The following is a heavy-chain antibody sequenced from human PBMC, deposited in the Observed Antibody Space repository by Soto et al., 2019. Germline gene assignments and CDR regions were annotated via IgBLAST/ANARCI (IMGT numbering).Heavy chain of an antibody. CDR1: GGTFGSNG. J-gene: IGHJ6*02. D-gene: IGHD5-12*01. CDR2: IIPIFGTT. V-gene: IGHV1-69*01. CDR3: ARGTAYSGSALHYKYYYGMDV. Sequence: QVQLVQSGAEVKKPGSSVKVSCKAAGGTFGSNGITWARQAPGQGIEWMGGIIPIFGTTNYAQKFQGRVTITADESTSTAYMELISLSSEDTAVYYCARGTAYSGSALHYKYYYGMDVWGQGTTVTVSS.